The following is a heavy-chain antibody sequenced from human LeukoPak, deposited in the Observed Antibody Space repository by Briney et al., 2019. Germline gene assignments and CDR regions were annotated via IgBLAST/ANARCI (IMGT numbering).Heavy chain of an antibody. CDR1: GGSFSGYY. CDR3: ARVYCSGGSCYSNPFDY. D-gene: IGHD2-15*01. CDR2: INHSGST. J-gene: IGHJ4*02. Sequence: SETLSLACAVYGGSFSGYYWSWIRQPPGKGLEWIGEINHSGSTNYNPSLKSRVTISVDTSKNQFSLKLSSVTAADTAVYYCARVYCSGGSCYSNPFDYWGQGTLVTVSS. V-gene: IGHV4-34*01.